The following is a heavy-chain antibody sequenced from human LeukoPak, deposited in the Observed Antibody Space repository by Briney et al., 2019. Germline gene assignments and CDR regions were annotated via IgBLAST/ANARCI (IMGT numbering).Heavy chain of an antibody. Sequence: GESLKISCKGSGYSFTSYWIGWVRQMPGKGLEWMGIIYPGDSDTRYSPSFRGQVTISADKSISTAYLQWSSLKASDTAMYYCARHGRLGYCSGGSCYANDDAFDIWGQGTMVTVSS. CDR3: ARHGRLGYCSGGSCYANDDAFDI. V-gene: IGHV5-51*01. D-gene: IGHD2-15*01. CDR1: GYSFTSYW. CDR2: IYPGDSDT. J-gene: IGHJ3*02.